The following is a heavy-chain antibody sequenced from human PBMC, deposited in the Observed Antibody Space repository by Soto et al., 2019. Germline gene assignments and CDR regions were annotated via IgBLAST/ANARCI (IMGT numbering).Heavy chain of an antibody. CDR1: GYTFTGYY. D-gene: IGHD6-19*01. J-gene: IGHJ5*02. Sequence: QVQLVQSGAEVKKPWASVKVSCKASGYTFTGYYMHWVRQAPGQGREWMGWINPNSGGTNYAQKFQGWVTMTRDTSISPAYMELSRLRSDDTAVYYCARDRSSGINWFDPWGQGTLVTVSS. CDR3: ARDRSSGINWFDP. CDR2: INPNSGGT. V-gene: IGHV1-2*04.